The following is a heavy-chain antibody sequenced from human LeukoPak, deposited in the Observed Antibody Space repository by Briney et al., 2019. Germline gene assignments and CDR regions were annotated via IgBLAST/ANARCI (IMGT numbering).Heavy chain of an antibody. CDR3: ARDRPNYYGSDGHYYRRNGDY. J-gene: IGHJ4*02. CDR1: GFTFSSYW. CDR2: IKYDGSEK. Sequence: GGSLRLSCAASGFTFSSYWMSWVRQAPGKGLEWVAYIKYDGSEKNYVDSVKGRFTISRDNAKNSLYLQMNSLRAEDTAVYYCARDRPNYYGSDGHYYRRNGDYWGQGTLVTVSS. V-gene: IGHV3-7*01. D-gene: IGHD3-10*01.